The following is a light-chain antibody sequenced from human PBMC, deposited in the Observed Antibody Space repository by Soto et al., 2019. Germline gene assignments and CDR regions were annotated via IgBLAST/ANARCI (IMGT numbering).Light chain of an antibody. V-gene: IGKV1-5*01. J-gene: IGKJ5*01. CDR1: QRISTW. CDR3: QQSYSTPIT. CDR2: DAS. Sequence: DIQVTQSPSTLSASVGDRVTITCRASQRISTWLAWFQQKPGKAPKLLMYDASSLESGVPSRFSGSESGTEFTLTISSLQPDDSATYYCQQSYSTPITFGQGTRLEN.